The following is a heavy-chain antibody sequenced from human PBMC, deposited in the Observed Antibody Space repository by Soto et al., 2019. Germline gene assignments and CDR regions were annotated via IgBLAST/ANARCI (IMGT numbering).Heavy chain of an antibody. J-gene: IGHJ5*02. CDR1: GGSFSGYY. Sequence: PSETLSLTCAVYGGSFSGYYWSWIRQPPGKGLEWIGEINHSGSTNYNPSLKSRVTISVDTSKNQFSLKLSSVTAADTAVYYCARGYSSSWYNWLDPWGQGTLATVSS. CDR3: ARGYSSSWYNWLDP. CDR2: INHSGST. V-gene: IGHV4-34*01. D-gene: IGHD6-13*01.